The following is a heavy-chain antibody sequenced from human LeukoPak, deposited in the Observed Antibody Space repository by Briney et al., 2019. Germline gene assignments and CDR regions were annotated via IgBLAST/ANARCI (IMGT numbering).Heavy chain of an antibody. Sequence: SETLSLTCTVSGGSISSYYRSWIRQPAGKGLEWIGRIYTSGSTNYNPSLKSRVTMSVDTSKNQFSLKLSSVTAADTAVYYCARDSDYDILTGYQAGYFDYWGQGTLVTVSS. CDR3: ARDSDYDILTGYQAGYFDY. CDR1: GGSISSYY. D-gene: IGHD3-9*01. CDR2: IYTSGST. V-gene: IGHV4-4*07. J-gene: IGHJ4*02.